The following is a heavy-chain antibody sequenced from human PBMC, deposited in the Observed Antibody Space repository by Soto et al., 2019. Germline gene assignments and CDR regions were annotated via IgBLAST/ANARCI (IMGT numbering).Heavy chain of an antibody. CDR1: GFTFSSYV. CDR2: IWYDGSNK. D-gene: IGHD6-6*01. J-gene: IGHJ4*02. V-gene: IGHV3-33*01. CDR3: ARDSRSYSSSSEVGY. Sequence: GGSLRLSCAASGFTFSSYVMHWVRQSPGKGLEWVAVIWYDGSNKYYADSVKGRFTISRDNSKNTLYLQMNSLRAEDTAVYYCARDSRSYSSSSEVGYWGQGTLVTVSS.